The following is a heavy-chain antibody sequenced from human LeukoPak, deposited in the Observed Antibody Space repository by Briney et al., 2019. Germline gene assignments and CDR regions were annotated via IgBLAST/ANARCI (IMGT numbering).Heavy chain of an antibody. CDR3: ARDLVTVTKGFDI. J-gene: IGHJ3*02. CDR1: GGSISSYY. D-gene: IGHD4-17*01. CDR2: IYNSGST. V-gene: IGHV4-59*01. Sequence: SETLSPTCTVSGGSISSYYWSWIRQPPGKGLEWIGYIYNSGSTNYNPSLKSRVTISIDTSKNQFSLKLRSVTAADTAVYYCARDLVTVTKGFDIWGQGTMVSVSS.